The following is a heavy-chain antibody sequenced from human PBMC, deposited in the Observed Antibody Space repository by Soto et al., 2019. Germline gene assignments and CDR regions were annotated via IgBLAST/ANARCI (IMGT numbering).Heavy chain of an antibody. CDR1: GGSISSSSYY. Sequence: SETLSLTCTVSGGSISSSSYYWGWIRQPPGKGLEWIGSIYYSGSTYYNPSLKSRVTISVDTSKNQFSLKLSSVTAADTAVYYCARPGIGWKVWFDPWGQGTLVTVSS. D-gene: IGHD1-1*01. CDR3: ARPGIGWKVWFDP. V-gene: IGHV4-39*01. J-gene: IGHJ5*02. CDR2: IYYSGST.